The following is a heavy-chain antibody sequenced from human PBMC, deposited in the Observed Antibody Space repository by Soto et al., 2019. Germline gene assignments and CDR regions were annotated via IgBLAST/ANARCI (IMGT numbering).Heavy chain of an antibody. Sequence: GESLKISCKGSGYSFTSYWISWVRQMPGKGLEWMGRIDPSDSYTNYSPSFQGHVTISADKSISTAYLQWSSLKASDTAMYYCARAHVMVVAGSTFGYWGRGTLVTVSS. CDR1: GYSFTSYW. CDR3: ARAHVMVVAGSTFGY. CDR2: IDPSDSYT. V-gene: IGHV5-10-1*01. D-gene: IGHD6-19*01. J-gene: IGHJ4*01.